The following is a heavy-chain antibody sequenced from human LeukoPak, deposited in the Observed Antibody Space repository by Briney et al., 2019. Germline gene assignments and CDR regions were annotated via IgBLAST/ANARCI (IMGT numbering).Heavy chain of an antibody. CDR3: AKDCWGYSSSLGPEDWFDP. J-gene: IGHJ5*02. CDR1: GFTFSSYA. D-gene: IGHD6-13*01. Sequence: GGSLRLSCAASGFTFSSYAMSWARQAPGKGLEWVSAISGSGGSTYYADSVKGRFTISRDNSKNTLYLQMNSLRAEDTAVYYCAKDCWGYSSSLGPEDWFDPWGQGTLVTVSS. CDR2: ISGSGGST. V-gene: IGHV3-23*01.